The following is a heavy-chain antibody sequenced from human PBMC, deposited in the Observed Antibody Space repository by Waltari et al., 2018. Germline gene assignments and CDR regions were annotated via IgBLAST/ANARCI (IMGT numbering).Heavy chain of an antibody. CDR3: SRAARITVAVTGTNAFDI. D-gene: IGHD6-19*01. V-gene: IGHV1-46*01. CDR1: GSTFTSYY. Sequence: QVPLVQSGAEVKKPGASVKVSCKASGSTFTSYYMHWVRQAPGQGLEWMGIINPSGGSTSYAQKFQGRVSMTRDVSTSTVYMELSSLRSEDTAVYYCSRAARITVAVTGTNAFDIWGQGTMVTVSS. CDR2: INPSGGST. J-gene: IGHJ3*02.